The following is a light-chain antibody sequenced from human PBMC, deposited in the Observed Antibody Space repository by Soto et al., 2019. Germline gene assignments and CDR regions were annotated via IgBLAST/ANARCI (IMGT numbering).Light chain of an antibody. CDR3: CSYAGDITWV. CDR1: SSDVGSYNF. CDR2: EVT. J-gene: IGLJ3*02. Sequence: QSALTQPASVSGSPGQSITISCTGTSSDVGSYNFVSWYQQHPGKAPRIMIYEVTKRPSGISNRFSGSKSGNTASLTISGLQAEDEADYYCCSYAGDITWVFGGGTKLTVL. V-gene: IGLV2-23*02.